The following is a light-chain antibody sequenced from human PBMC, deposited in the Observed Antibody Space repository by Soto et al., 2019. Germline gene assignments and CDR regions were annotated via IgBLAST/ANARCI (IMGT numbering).Light chain of an antibody. J-gene: IGKJ1*01. CDR3: QNYKGATWT. Sequence: DIQMTQSPSSMSASVGDRVTITCRASQGSSNSSVWYQQKLWKVPKLLIYAASILQSGVPSRFSGSGSGTDFSLTISSLQAEDVANYYCQNYKGATWTFGQGTKVEIK. V-gene: IGKV1-27*01. CDR2: AAS. CDR1: QGSSNS.